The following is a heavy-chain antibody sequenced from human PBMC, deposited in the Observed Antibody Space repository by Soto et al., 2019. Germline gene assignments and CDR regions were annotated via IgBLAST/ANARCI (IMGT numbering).Heavy chain of an antibody. V-gene: IGHV4-34*01. Sequence: QVHLQQWGAGRLKPSETLSLTCAVYGGSFSGYYWSWIRQPPGKGQEWTGEINHSGSTNYNPSLKSRVTISVDTSKKQFSLKLSSVTAADTAVYFCANTYYNFWSGFYRGYYFDYWGQGTLVSVSS. CDR1: GGSFSGYY. D-gene: IGHD3-3*01. CDR2: INHSGST. J-gene: IGHJ4*02. CDR3: ANTYYNFWSGFYRGYYFDY.